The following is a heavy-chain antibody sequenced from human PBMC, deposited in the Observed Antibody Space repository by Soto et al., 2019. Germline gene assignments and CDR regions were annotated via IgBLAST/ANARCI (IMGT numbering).Heavy chain of an antibody. CDR3: ARGAPPSLYCSGGSCYPTPYFQH. CDR1: GFTFSSYE. J-gene: IGHJ1*01. V-gene: IGHV3-48*03. D-gene: IGHD2-15*01. CDR2: ISSSGSTI. Sequence: GGSLRLSCAASGFTFSSYEMNWVRQAPGKGLEWGSYISSSGSTIYYADSVKGRFTISRDNAKNSLYLQMNSLRAEDTAVYYCARGAPPSLYCSGGSCYPTPYFQHWGQGTLVTVSS.